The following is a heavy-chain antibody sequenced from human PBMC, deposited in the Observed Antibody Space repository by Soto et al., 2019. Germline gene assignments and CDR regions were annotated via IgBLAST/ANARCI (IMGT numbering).Heavy chain of an antibody. CDR1: GYIFPSCT. V-gene: IGHV1-18*01. D-gene: IGHD4-17*01. CDR2: ISAYNGNI. CDR3: AIANYGDNDY. Sequence: QVQLVQSGAEVKKPGASVKVSCKAPGYIFPSCTISWVRQAPGQGLEWMGWISAYNGNIKVAQKFQGRFTMTTDTSTSTAYMELRSLTSDDTAMYYCAIANYGDNDYWGQGTLVTVSS. J-gene: IGHJ4*02.